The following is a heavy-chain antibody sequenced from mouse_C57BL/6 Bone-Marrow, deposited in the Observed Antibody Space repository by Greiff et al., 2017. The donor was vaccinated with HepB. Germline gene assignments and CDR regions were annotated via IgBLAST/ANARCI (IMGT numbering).Heavy chain of an antibody. D-gene: IGHD1-1*01. Sequence: EVKLVESGPELVKPGASVKMSCKASGYTFTDYNMHWVKQSHGKSLEWIGYINPNNGGTSYNQKFKGKATLTVNKSSSTAYMELRSLTSEDSAVYYCARGDGSSSYYAMDYWGQGTSVTVSS. V-gene: IGHV1-22*01. CDR2: INPNNGGT. CDR1: GYTFTDYN. CDR3: ARGDGSSSYYAMDY. J-gene: IGHJ4*01.